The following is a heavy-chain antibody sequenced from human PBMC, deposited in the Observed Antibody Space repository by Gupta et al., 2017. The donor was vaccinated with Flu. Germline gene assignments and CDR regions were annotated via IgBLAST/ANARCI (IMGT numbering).Heavy chain of an antibody. Sequence: KGLEWMGGFDPEDGETIYAQKFQGRVTMTEDTSTDTAYMELSSLRSEDTAVDYCATAPLLLYYDFRSGYYSSWGQGTLVTVSS. D-gene: IGHD3-3*01. V-gene: IGHV1-24*01. CDR3: ATAPLLLYYDFRSGYYSS. J-gene: IGHJ5*02. CDR2: FDPEDGET.